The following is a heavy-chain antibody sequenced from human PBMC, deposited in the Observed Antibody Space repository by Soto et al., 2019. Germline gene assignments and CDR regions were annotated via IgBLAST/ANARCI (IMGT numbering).Heavy chain of an antibody. Sequence: EVQLVESGGGLVQPGGSLRLSCAASGFTVSSKYMTWVRQAPGKGLEWVSLIQSGGTTYYADSVKGRFTISRDTSENTLHLQMDRLRVEDTAVYYCARDDVLWDGGRCYGITLDVWGKGTTVTVSS. CDR1: GFTVSSKY. J-gene: IGHJ6*04. D-gene: IGHD2-15*01. V-gene: IGHV3-66*01. CDR3: ARDDVLWDGGRCYGITLDV. CDR2: IQSGGTT.